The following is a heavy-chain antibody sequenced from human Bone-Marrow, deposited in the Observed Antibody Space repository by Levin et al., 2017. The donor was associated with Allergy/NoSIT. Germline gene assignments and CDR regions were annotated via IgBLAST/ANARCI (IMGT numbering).Heavy chain of an antibody. CDR3: ARDVTMVRGRWSYYGMDV. J-gene: IGHJ6*02. CDR2: IWFDGSNK. Sequence: GGSLRLSCAASGFTFSSYAVHWVRQAPGKGLEWVAAIWFDGSNKYYADSVKGRFTISRDNSENTLYLQVNSLRAEDTAVYYCARDVTMVRGRWSYYGMDVWGQGTTVTVSS. D-gene: IGHD3-10*01. V-gene: IGHV3-33*01. CDR1: GFTFSSYA.